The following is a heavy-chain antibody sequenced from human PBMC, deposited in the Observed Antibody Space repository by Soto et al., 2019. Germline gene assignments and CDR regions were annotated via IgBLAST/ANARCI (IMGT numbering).Heavy chain of an antibody. Sequence: DVQLVESGGGLVQPGRSLRLACAASGFSFDDYGMHWVRQGPGRGLEWVSGSSRNSANKHFADSVKGRFTISRDNAKNSLYMHMDNRQHEDKALYDCAKEIGPGGHGSGSICYYHGIDVWGQGTTVTVS. V-gene: IGHV3-9*01. J-gene: IGHJ6*02. CDR2: SSRNSANK. D-gene: IGHD3-10*01. CDR3: AKEIGPGGHGSGSICYYHGIDV. CDR1: GFSFDDYG.